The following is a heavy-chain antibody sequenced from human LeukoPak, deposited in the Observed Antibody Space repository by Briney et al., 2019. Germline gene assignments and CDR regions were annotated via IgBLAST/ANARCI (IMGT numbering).Heavy chain of an antibody. V-gene: IGHV3-66*01. CDR3: ARGPGWNYFDC. Sequence: GGSLRLSCAAFGFTVSSKYMSWVRQAPGKGLEWVSVFYSGGSTYYADSVKGRFTISRDNSKNTLYFQMNSLRAEDTAVYYCARGPGWNYFDCWGQGTLVTVSS. CDR1: GFTVSSKY. J-gene: IGHJ4*02. D-gene: IGHD6-19*01. CDR2: FYSGGST.